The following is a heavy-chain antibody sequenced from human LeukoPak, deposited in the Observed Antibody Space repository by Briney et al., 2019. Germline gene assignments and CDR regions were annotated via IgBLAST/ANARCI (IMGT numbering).Heavy chain of an antibody. V-gene: IGHV3-30-3*01. J-gene: IGHJ4*02. Sequence: GGSLRLSCAASGFTFSSYAMHWDRQAPGKGLEWVAVISYDGSNKYYADSVKGRFTISRDNSKNTLYLQMNSLRAEDTAVYYCARGRFVVSFDYWGQGTLVTVSS. CDR3: ARGRFVVSFDY. CDR1: GFTFSSYA. CDR2: ISYDGSNK. D-gene: IGHD2-21*01.